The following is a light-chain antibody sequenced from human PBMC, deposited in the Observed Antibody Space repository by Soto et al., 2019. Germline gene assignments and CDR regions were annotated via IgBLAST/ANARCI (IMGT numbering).Light chain of an antibody. J-gene: IGKJ1*01. CDR2: AAS. V-gene: IGKV3-20*01. Sequence: IVLTQSPGTLSLSPGERATLSCRASQSVGSNFLAWYQQKRGRAPRILIYAASNRASGIPDRFSGSGSGSDFTLTISRLEPEDFAVYYCQQYGSPPWAFGQGTRVEI. CDR1: QSVGSNF. CDR3: QQYGSPPWA.